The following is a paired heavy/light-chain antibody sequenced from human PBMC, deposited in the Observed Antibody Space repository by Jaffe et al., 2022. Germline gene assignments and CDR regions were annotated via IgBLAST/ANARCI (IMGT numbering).Light chain of an antibody. CDR1: QGIAGG. V-gene: IGKV1-13*02. CDR3: QQYNIYPLT. Sequence: AIQLTQSPSSLSASIGDRVSITCRPSQGIAGGLAWYQLKPGKPPKVLIYDASTLASGVPSRFSGSGFGTEFTLTISSLQPEDFATYYCQQYNIYPLTFGPGTTVDIK. CDR2: DAS. J-gene: IGKJ3*01.
Heavy chain of an antibody. V-gene: IGHV4-39*01. CDR1: GASISSTSHY. CDR3: ARRPHYFDY. J-gene: IGHJ4*02. Sequence: QLQLQESGPGLVKPSETLSLTCTVSGASISSTSHYWGWIRQPPGKALEWIGNIFYSGSTLSNPSFHGRLTMSVDPSKNQFSLELTSVTAADTAVYYCARRPHYFDYWGQGILVTVSS. CDR2: IFYSGST.